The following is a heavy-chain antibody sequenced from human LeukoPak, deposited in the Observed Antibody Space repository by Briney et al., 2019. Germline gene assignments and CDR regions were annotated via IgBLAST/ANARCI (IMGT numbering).Heavy chain of an antibody. D-gene: IGHD3-22*01. CDR3: ARHTPKDVIAFNWYFGL. V-gene: IGHV4-59*08. J-gene: IGHJ2*01. CDR1: GGSISDYY. CDR2: IYYGGST. Sequence: SETLSLTCSVSGGSISDYYWTWIRQPPGKGLEWIGIIYYGGSTNYNPSLKSRVTISVHTSRNQVSLELNSVTAADTAVYYCARHTPKDVIAFNWYFGLWGRGTLLTVSS.